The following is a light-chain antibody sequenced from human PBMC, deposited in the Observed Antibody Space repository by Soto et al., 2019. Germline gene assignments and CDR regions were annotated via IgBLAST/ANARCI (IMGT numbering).Light chain of an antibody. V-gene: IGKV1-39*01. CDR3: QHSFSNPYT. CDR1: QTISTY. Sequence: DIQMTQSPSSLSASVGDRVTITCRASQTISTYLNWYQHKPGTAPKLLIYGASSLQSGVPSRFSGIGSGTAFSLTINSLQPEDFATYYCQHSFSNPYTFGQGTKLEI. CDR2: GAS. J-gene: IGKJ2*01.